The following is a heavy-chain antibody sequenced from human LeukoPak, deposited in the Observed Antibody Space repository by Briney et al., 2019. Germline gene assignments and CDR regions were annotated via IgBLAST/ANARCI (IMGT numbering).Heavy chain of an antibody. J-gene: IGHJ4*02. V-gene: IGHV3-48*03. Sequence: PGGSLRLSCAASGFTFSSYEMNWVRQAPGKGLERVSYISGSGSTIYYADSVKGRFSMSRDNAKNSLFLQMNSLRVGDTAVYYCARDASSYDVGGHSHFDYWGQGTLVTVSP. CDR1: GFTFSSYE. D-gene: IGHD4-23*01. CDR3: ARDASSYDVGGHSHFDY. CDR2: ISGSGSTI.